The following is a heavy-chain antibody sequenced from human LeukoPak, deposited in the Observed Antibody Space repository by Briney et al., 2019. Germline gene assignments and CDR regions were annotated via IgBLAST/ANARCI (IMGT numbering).Heavy chain of an antibody. J-gene: IGHJ4*02. D-gene: IGHD3-22*01. Sequence: GGSLRLSCAAPGFTLSSSGMHWVRKAPGKGLEWVAVIWYDGSNKYYAGSVKGRFTISRDNSKNTLYLQMNSLRAEDTAVYYCARELPPVVTYYFDYWGQGTLVTVSS. CDR2: IWYDGSNK. CDR3: ARELPPVVTYYFDY. V-gene: IGHV3-33*01. CDR1: GFTLSSSG.